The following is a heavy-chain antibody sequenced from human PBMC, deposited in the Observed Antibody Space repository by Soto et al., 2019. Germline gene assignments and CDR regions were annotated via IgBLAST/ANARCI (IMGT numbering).Heavy chain of an antibody. CDR2: IYYSGSA. J-gene: IGHJ5*02. V-gene: IGHV4-39*01. D-gene: IGHD2-2*01. CDR3: ARLHCNSPNCVPLDP. CDR1: GGSISSVSYY. Sequence: QLQLQESGPGLVKPSETLSLTCSVSGGSISSVSYYWGWIRQPPGKGLEWIGSIYYSGSAYYSPSLKGGVNMSVDTSNNQLSLELRSVTAADTAVYYCARLHCNSPNCVPLDPWGQGTLVTVSS.